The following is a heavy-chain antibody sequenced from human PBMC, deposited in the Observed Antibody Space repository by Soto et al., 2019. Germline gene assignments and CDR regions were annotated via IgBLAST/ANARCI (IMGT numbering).Heavy chain of an antibody. V-gene: IGHV4-34*01. D-gene: IGHD2-15*01. CDR3: ARGVGSGHYYYGMDV. CDR1: GGSFSGYY. J-gene: IGHJ6*02. Sequence: PSETLSLTCAVYGGSFSGYYWSWIRQPPGKGLEWIGEINHSGSTNYNPSLKSRVTISVDTSKNQFSLKLSSVTAADTAVYYCARGVGSGHYYYGMDVWGQGTTVTVS. CDR2: INHSGST.